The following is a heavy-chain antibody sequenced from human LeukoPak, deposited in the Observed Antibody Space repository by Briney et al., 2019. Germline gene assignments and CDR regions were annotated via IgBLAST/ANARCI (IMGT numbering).Heavy chain of an antibody. CDR2: INAANGDT. V-gene: IGHV1-3*01. J-gene: IGHJ4*02. CDR1: GYTFTSYA. D-gene: IGHD1-1*01. CDR3: ARDRGGTGDFDY. Sequence: ASVKVSCKASGYTFTSYAMHWVRRAPGQRLEWMGWINAANGDTKYSQKFQGRVTIGRDTSASTAYMELSSLRSEDMAVYYCARDRGGTGDFDYWGQGTLVTVSS.